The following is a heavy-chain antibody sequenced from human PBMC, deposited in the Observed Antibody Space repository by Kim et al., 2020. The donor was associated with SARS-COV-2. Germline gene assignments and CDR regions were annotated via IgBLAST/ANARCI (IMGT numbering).Heavy chain of an antibody. V-gene: IGHV3-30*04. J-gene: IGHJ6*02. CDR2: ISYDGSNK. Sequence: GGSLRLSCAASGFTFSSYAMHWVRQAPGKGLEWVAVISYDGSNKYYADSVKGRFTISRDNSKNTLYLQMNSLRAEDTAVYYCARDRGALGYCSSTSCYGGLFSLYYYYGMDVWGQGTTVTVSS. CDR1: GFTFSSYA. CDR3: ARDRGALGYCSSTSCYGGLFSLYYYYGMDV. D-gene: IGHD2-2*01.